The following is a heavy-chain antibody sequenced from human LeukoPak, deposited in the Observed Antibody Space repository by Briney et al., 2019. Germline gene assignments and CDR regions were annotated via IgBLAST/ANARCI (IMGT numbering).Heavy chain of an antibody. CDR2: VNPHSGGR. D-gene: IGHD6-13*01. CDR3: AKVRDRLSSFYPAA. J-gene: IGHJ4*02. Sequence: ASVKVSCKASGYTFTDYFIHWVRQAPGQGLEWMGWVNPHSGGRNLARKFQGRVTMTRDTSITTAYLELSGLTSDDTAMYYCAKVRDRLSSFYPAAWGQGTLVTVSS. CDR1: GYTFTDYF. V-gene: IGHV1-2*02.